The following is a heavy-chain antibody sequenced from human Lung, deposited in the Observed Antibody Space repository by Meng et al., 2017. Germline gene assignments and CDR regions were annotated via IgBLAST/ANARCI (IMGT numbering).Heavy chain of an antibody. J-gene: IGHJ4*02. V-gene: IGHV4-34*01. Sequence: QVHIPPWVAGLLKPSETLPLTCVVSGGSFSDYYWSWIRQPPGKGLEWIGEINHSGSTNYNPSLESRATISVDTSQNNLSLKLSSVTAADSAVYYCARGPTTMAHDFDYWGQGTLVTVSS. D-gene: IGHD4-11*01. CDR2: INHSGST. CDR3: ARGPTTMAHDFDY. CDR1: GGSFSDYY.